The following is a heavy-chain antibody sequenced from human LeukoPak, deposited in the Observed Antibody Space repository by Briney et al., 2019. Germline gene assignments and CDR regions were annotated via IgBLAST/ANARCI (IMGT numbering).Heavy chain of an antibody. J-gene: IGHJ4*02. CDR2: ISYDGSNK. V-gene: IGHV3-30-3*01. Sequence: GGSLRLSCEASGFTFSSYAMHWVRQAPGKGLEWVAVISYDGSNKYYADSVKGRFTISRDNSKNTLDLQMNSLRAEDTAVYYCAKAQVELDGGVNYWGQGTLVTVSS. CDR1: GFTFSSYA. CDR3: AKAQVELDGGVNY. D-gene: IGHD1-7*01.